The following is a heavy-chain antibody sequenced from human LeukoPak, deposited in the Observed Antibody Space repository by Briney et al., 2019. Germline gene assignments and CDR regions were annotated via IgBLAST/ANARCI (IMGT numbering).Heavy chain of an antibody. CDR2: IYYSGST. Sequence: SETPSLTCTVSGGSISSYYWSWIRQPPGKGLEWIGYIYYSGSTNYNPSLKSRVTISVDTSKNQFSLKLSSVTAADTAVYYCARGRGCSGGSCYSNWFDPWGQGTLVTVSS. CDR1: GGSISSYY. CDR3: ARGRGCSGGSCYSNWFDP. D-gene: IGHD2-15*01. J-gene: IGHJ5*02. V-gene: IGHV4-59*01.